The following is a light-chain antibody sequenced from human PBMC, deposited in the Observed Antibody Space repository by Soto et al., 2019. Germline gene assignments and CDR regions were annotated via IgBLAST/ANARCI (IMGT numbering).Light chain of an antibody. V-gene: IGLV6-57*04. J-gene: IGLJ3*02. CDR3: QSSENNLWV. Sequence: NFMLTQPHSVSESPGKTLSISCTRSSGSIANNYVQWYQQRPGSAPTTVIYENNQRLSGVPDRFSGSTDGSSNSASLTISGLQTEDEADYYCQSSENNLWVFGGGTKVTVL. CDR2: ENN. CDR1: SGSIANNY.